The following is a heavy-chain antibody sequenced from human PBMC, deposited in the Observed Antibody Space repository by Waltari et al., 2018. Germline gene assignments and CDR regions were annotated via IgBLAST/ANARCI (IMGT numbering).Heavy chain of an antibody. D-gene: IGHD6-6*01. J-gene: IGHJ4*02. CDR2: IYTSGST. CDR1: GGPISSYY. V-gene: IGHV4-4*07. CDR3: GLSYSSSYYFDY. Sequence: QVQLQESGPGLVKPSETLSLPCTVSGGPISSYYWRWIRQPAGKGLEWIGRIYTSGSTNYNPSLKSRVTMSVDTSKNQFSLKLSSVTAADTAVYYCGLSYSSSYYFDYWGQGTLVTVSS.